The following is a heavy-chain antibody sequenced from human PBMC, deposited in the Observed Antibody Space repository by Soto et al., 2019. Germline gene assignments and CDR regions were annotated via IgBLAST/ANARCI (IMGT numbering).Heavy chain of an antibody. Sequence: ASVKVSCKASGYTFTSYGISWVRQAPGQGLEWMGWISAYNGNTNYAQKLQGRVTMSTDTSTSTAYMELRSLRSDDTAVYYCARDLGIDLVVPAAIPSTRTYDILTGSSGYWGQGTLVTVSS. J-gene: IGHJ4*02. CDR3: ARDLGIDLVVPAAIPSTRTYDILTGSSGY. CDR2: ISAYNGNT. CDR1: GYTFTSYG. D-gene: IGHD2-2*02. V-gene: IGHV1-18*01.